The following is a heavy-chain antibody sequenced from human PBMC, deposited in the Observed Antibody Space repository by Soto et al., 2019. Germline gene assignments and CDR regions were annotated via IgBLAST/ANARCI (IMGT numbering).Heavy chain of an antibody. Sequence: PGGSLRLSCAASGFTFSDHYMEWVRQPPGKGLEWVGRIRNKARSYTTEYAASVRGRFTISRDDSKNSLYLHMNSLKTEDTAVYYCATGSGADYPFDIWGQGTMVTVSS. J-gene: IGHJ3*02. CDR2: IRNKARSYTT. D-gene: IGHD3-3*01. CDR3: ATGSGADYPFDI. CDR1: GFTFSDHY. V-gene: IGHV3-72*01.